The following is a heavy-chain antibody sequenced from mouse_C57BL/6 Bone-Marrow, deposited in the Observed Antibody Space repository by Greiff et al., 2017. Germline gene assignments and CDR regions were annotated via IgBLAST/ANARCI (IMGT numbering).Heavy chain of an antibody. D-gene: IGHD2-3*01. CDR1: GFTFSSYA. V-gene: IGHV5-9-1*02. CDR2: ISSGGDYI. Sequence: EVKLMESGEGLVQPGGSLKLSCAASGFTFSSYAMSWVRQTPEKRLEWVAYISSGGDYIYYADTVKGRFTISRDNARNTLYLQMSSLKSEDTAMYYCTREGGDGYYAMDYWGQGTSVTVSS. J-gene: IGHJ4*01. CDR3: TREGGDGYYAMDY.